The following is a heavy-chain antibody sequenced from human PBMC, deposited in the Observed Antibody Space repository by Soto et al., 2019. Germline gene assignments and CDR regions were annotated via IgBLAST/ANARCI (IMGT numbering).Heavy chain of an antibody. Sequence: PGESLKISCKGSGYSFTSYWIGWVRQMPGKGLEWMGIIYPGDSDTRYSPSFQGQVTISADKSISTAYLQWSSLKASDTAMYYCARHLTKNTVTPPYYYYYGMDVWGQGTTDTVSS. CDR1: GYSFTSYW. CDR3: ARHLTKNTVTPPYYYYYGMDV. CDR2: IYPGDSDT. V-gene: IGHV5-51*01. J-gene: IGHJ6*02. D-gene: IGHD4-17*01.